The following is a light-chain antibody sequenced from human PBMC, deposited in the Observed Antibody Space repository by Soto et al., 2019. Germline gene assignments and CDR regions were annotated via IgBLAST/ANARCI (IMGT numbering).Light chain of an antibody. CDR3: QQYYSFPWT. J-gene: IGKJ1*01. CDR1: QSIRRF. Sequence: DIQMTQSPSSLSASVEDRVTITCRASQSIRRFFHWYPQHPGQAPKLLLHAASTLQRGVPSRFSGRASGPDFNLTISCLQSDDLATYYCQQYYSFPWTFGQGTKVDIK. V-gene: IGKV1-39*01. CDR2: AAS.